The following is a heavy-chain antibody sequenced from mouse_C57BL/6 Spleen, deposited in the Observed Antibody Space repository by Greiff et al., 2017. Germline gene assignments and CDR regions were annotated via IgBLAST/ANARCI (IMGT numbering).Heavy chain of an antibody. J-gene: IGHJ2*01. V-gene: IGHV1-15*01. Sequence: VQLLQSGAELVRPGASVTLSCKASGYTFTDYEIPWVKQTPVHGLEWIGAIYPGTGGTDYNQKFKGKAILTADTSSSTAYMQLRSLTSEDSAVYYCTRYRGPVDDWGQGTTLTVSS. CDR2: IYPGTGGT. CDR1: GYTFTDYE. CDR3: TRYRGPVDD.